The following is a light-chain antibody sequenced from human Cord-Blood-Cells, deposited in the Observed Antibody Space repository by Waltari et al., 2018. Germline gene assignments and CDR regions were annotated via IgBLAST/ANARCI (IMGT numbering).Light chain of an antibody. CDR1: PSVSSY. CDR2: DAS. V-gene: IGKV3-11*01. Sequence: VLTTSPATLSVSPGESATLSCRASPSVSSYLDWYQQNPGQAPRLLIYDASNRATGIAARFSGSGSGKDVTLTISSQEPEDCDVYYCQHRGNGPGASGQGTKVEIK. CDR3: QHRGNGPGA. J-gene: IGKJ1*01.